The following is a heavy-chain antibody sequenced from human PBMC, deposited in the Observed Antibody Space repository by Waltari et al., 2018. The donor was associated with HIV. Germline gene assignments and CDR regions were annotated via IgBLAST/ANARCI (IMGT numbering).Heavy chain of an antibody. CDR3: ARLLRGFSYGGAFDL. Sequence: QAQLVQSGAEVKKPGASVKVSCKASGYTFTSHDINWVRQATGQGLEWMGWMNPNSGNTGYEQMFQGRVTMTRNTSINTAYMELSSLKSEDTAVYYCARLLRGFSYGGAFDLWGQGTVVIVFS. J-gene: IGHJ3*01. CDR2: MNPNSGNT. V-gene: IGHV1-8*01. D-gene: IGHD5-18*01. CDR1: GYTFTSHD.